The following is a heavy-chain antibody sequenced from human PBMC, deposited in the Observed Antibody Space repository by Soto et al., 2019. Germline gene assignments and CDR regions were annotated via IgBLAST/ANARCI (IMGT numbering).Heavy chain of an antibody. D-gene: IGHD2-2*01. CDR1: GFTVSSNY. CDR3: NTYIVVVPAAMVNYYYYYGMDV. V-gene: IGHV3-66*01. CDR2: IYSGGSA. Sequence: GGSLRLSCAASGFTVSSNYMSWVRQAPGKGLEWVSVIYSGGSAYYADSVKGRFTISRDNSKNTLYLQMNSLRAEDTAVYYCNTYIVVVPAAMVNYYYYYGMDVWGQGTTVTVSS. J-gene: IGHJ6*02.